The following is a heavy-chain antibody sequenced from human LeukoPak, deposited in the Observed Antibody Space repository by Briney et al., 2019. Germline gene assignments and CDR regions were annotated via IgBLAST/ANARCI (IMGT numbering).Heavy chain of an antibody. J-gene: IGHJ4*02. D-gene: IGHD6-19*01. Sequence: GASVKVSCKASGYTFTSYATHWVRQAPGQRLEWMGWINAGNGNTKYSQKFQGRVTITRDTSASTAYMELSSLRSEDTAVYYCAREPYSSGWAAVDYWGQGTLVTVSS. CDR3: AREPYSSGWAAVDY. V-gene: IGHV1-3*01. CDR1: GYTFTSYA. CDR2: INAGNGNT.